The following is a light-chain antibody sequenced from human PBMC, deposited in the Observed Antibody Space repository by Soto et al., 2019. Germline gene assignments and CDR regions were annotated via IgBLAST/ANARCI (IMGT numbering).Light chain of an antibody. CDR3: LLSYNGPCV. CDR1: TGAVTNGHY. J-gene: IGLJ1*01. CDR2: DTT. V-gene: IGLV7-46*01. Sequence: QAVVTQEPSLTVSPGGTVTLTCGSSTGAVTNGHYPYWFQQKPGQAPRTLIYDTTNRHSWTPARFSGSLLGGKAALTLSGAQPEDEAEYYFLLSYNGPCVFGTGTKVTVL.